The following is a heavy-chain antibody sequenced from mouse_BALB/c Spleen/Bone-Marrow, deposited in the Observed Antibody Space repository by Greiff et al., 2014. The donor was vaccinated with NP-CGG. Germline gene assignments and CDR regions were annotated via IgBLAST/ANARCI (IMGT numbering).Heavy chain of an antibody. CDR3: ARGGKGYAMDY. CDR2: ISSGSSTI. V-gene: IGHV5-17*02. D-gene: IGHD1-1*02. CDR1: GFTFSSFG. J-gene: IGHJ4*01. Sequence: VESGGGLVQPGGSRKLSCAASGFTFSSFGMHWVRQAPEKGLEWVAYISSGSSTIYYADTVKGRFTISRDNPKNTLFLQMTSLRSEDTAMYYCARGGKGYAMDYWGQGTSVTVSS.